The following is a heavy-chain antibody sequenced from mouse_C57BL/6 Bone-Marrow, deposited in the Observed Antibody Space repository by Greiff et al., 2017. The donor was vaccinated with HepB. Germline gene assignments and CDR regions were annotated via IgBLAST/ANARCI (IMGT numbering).Heavy chain of an antibody. Sequence: VKLQQPGAELVKPGASVKWSCKASGYTFTSYWMHWVKQRPGQGLEWIGMIHPNSGSTNYNEKFKSKATLTVDKSSSTAYMQLSSLTSEDSAVYYCYDYDDGGFAYWGQGTLVTVSA. D-gene: IGHD2-4*01. J-gene: IGHJ3*01. CDR2: IHPNSGST. V-gene: IGHV1-64*01. CDR3: YDYDDGGFAY. CDR1: GYTFTSYW.